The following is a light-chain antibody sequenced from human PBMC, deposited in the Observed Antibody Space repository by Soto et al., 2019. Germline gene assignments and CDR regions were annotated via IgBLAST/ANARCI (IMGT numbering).Light chain of an antibody. Sequence: DIQMTQSPSSLSSSVGDRVTITCRASQSIRNYLNWYQQKPGRAPKLLIYATSDLQSGVPSRFSGSGSGTDFALTIISLQPEDFATYYCQQTYTTPINFGPGTKVDIK. J-gene: IGKJ3*01. CDR1: QSIRNY. CDR2: ATS. CDR3: QQTYTTPIN. V-gene: IGKV1-39*01.